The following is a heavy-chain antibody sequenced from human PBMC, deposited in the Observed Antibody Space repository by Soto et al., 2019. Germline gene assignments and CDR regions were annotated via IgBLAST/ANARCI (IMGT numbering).Heavy chain of an antibody. CDR2: ISYDGSNK. J-gene: IGHJ4*02. Sequence: PGGSLRLSCAASGFTFSSYGMHWVRQAPGKGLEWVAVISYDGSNKYYADSVKGRFTISRDNSKNTLYLQMNSLRAEDTAVYYCAKVPSSGPDYWGQGTLVTVSS. CDR1: GFTFSSYG. D-gene: IGHD6-19*01. V-gene: IGHV3-30*18. CDR3: AKVPSSGPDY.